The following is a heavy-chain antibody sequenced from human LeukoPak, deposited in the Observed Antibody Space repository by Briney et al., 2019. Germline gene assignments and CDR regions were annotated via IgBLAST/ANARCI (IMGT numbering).Heavy chain of an antibody. J-gene: IGHJ4*02. CDR1: GFNFDDYT. CDR3: VRGHGYNLEDYFDN. CDR2: VAWDGGGT. V-gene: IGHV3-43*01. D-gene: IGHD5-24*01. Sequence: GGSLRPSCAASGFNFDDYTMHWVRQAPGKGLEWVSLVAWDGGGTFFADSVKGRFTVSRDNSKNSLSLYMNSLTTEDTALYYCVRGHGYNLEDYFDNWGQGTLVTVSS.